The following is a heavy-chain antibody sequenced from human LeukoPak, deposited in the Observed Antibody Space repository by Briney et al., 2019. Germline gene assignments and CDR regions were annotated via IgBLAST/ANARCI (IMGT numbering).Heavy chain of an antibody. J-gene: IGHJ4*02. V-gene: IGHV3-30*18. CDR1: GFTLSSYG. Sequence: GGSLRLSCAASGFTLSSYGMHWVRQAPGKGLEWVAVISYDGSNKYYADSVKGRFTISRDNSKNTLYLQMNSLRAEDTAVYYCAKESSYSTWGQGTLVTVSS. CDR3: AKESSYST. D-gene: IGHD6-13*01. CDR2: ISYDGSNK.